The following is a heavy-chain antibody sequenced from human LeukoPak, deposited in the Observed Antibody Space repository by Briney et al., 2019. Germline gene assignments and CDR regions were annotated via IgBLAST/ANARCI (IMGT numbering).Heavy chain of an antibody. V-gene: IGHV1-2*02. D-gene: IGHD3-22*01. Sequence: ASVKVSCKASGYTFTGYYMHWVRQAPGQGLEWMGWINPNSGGTNYAQKFQGRVTMTRDTSTSTVYMELSSLRSEDTAVYYCARGSPRHDSSGYYPRYYFDYWGQGTLVTVSS. CDR3: ARGSPRHDSSGYYPRYYFDY. J-gene: IGHJ4*02. CDR2: INPNSGGT. CDR1: GYTFTGYY.